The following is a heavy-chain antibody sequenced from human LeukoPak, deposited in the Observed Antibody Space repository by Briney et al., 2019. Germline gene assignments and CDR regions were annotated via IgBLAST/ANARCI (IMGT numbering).Heavy chain of an antibody. Sequence: GESLKISCKGSGYSFTSYWIGWVRQAPGQGLEWMGWISAYNGDTNYAQKLQGRVTMTTDTSTSTAYMELRSLRSDDTAVYYCARVVGATGDYFDYWGQGTLVTVSS. CDR1: GYSFTSYW. J-gene: IGHJ4*02. D-gene: IGHD1-26*01. V-gene: IGHV1-18*04. CDR3: ARVVGATGDYFDY. CDR2: ISAYNGDT.